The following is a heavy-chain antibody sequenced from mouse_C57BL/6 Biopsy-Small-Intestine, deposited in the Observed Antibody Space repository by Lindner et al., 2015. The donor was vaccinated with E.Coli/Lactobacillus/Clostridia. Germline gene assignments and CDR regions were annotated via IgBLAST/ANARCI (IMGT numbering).Heavy chain of an antibody. CDR3: VRRECYAMDY. Sequence: VQLQESGPELVKPGASVKISCKASGYSFTDYNMNWVKQSNGKSLEWIGVINPNYGTTSYNLKFKGKATLTVDQSSSTAYTQLNSLTSEDSAVYYCVRRECYAMDYWGQGTSVTVSS. J-gene: IGHJ4*01. V-gene: IGHV1-39*01. CDR1: GYSFTDYN. CDR2: INPNYGTT.